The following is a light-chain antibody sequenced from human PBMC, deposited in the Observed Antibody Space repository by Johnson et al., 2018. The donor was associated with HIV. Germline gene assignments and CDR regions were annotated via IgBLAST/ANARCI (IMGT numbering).Light chain of an antibody. V-gene: IGLV1-51*01. J-gene: IGLJ1*01. CDR2: DNN. Sequence: VSAAPGQKVTISCSGSSSNIGTNYVSWYQQLPGTAPKLLIYDNNKRPSGIPDRFSGSKSGTSATLGITGLQTGDEADYYCGTWDSSLSAGGVFGTGTKVTVL. CDR1: SSNIGTNY. CDR3: GTWDSSLSAGGV.